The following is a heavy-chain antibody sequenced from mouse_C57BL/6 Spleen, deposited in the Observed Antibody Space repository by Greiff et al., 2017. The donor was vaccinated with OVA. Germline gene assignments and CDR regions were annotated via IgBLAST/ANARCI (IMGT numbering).Heavy chain of an antibody. Sequence: QVQLQQSGAELVRPGSSVKLSCKASGYTFTSYWMHWVKQRPIQGLEWIGNIDPSDSETHYNQKFKDKATLTVDKSSSTAYMQLSSLTSEDSAVYYCARAPIYYYGSSSYFDYWGQGTTLTVSS. CDR3: ARAPIYYYGSSSYFDY. CDR2: IDPSDSET. D-gene: IGHD1-1*01. V-gene: IGHV1-52*01. CDR1: GYTFTSYW. J-gene: IGHJ2*01.